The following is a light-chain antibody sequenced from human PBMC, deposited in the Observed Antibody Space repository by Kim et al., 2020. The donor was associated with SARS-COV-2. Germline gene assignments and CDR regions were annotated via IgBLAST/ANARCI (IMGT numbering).Light chain of an antibody. Sequence: YASVGDRVTITCRASQDISNYLNWYQQKPGKAPQLLIYDASNLETGVPSRFSGSGSGTDFTLTISSLQPEDIATYYCQQYDNLPYSFGQGTKLEI. V-gene: IGKV1-33*01. CDR1: QDISNY. CDR3: QQYDNLPYS. CDR2: DAS. J-gene: IGKJ2*03.